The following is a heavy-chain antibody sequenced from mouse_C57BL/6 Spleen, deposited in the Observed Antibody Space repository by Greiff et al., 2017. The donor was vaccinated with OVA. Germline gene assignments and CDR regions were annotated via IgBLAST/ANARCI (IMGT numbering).Heavy chain of an antibody. CDR2: IYPGDGDT. Sequence: VQLQQSGPELVKPGASVKISCKASGYAFSSSWMNWVKQRPGKGLEWIGRIYPGDGDTNYNGKFKGKATLTADKSSSTAYMQLSSLTSEDSAVYFCARLGGLGGYFDVWGTVTTVTVSS. D-gene: IGHD2-4*01. V-gene: IGHV1-82*01. CDR1: GYAFSSSW. CDR3: ARLGGLGGYFDV. J-gene: IGHJ1*03.